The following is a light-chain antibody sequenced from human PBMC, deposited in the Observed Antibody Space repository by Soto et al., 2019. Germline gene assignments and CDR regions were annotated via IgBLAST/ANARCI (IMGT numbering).Light chain of an antibody. J-gene: IGKJ4*01. CDR3: QQYNTYPLT. Sequence: DIQMTQSPSTLSASVGDRVTITCRASQSISTWLAWYQQKAGKAPKLLIYKASSLEGGVPSRFSGSGSGTEFNFTISSLQPDDFATYYCQQYNTYPLTFGGGTTVDIK. V-gene: IGKV1-5*03. CDR1: QSISTW. CDR2: KAS.